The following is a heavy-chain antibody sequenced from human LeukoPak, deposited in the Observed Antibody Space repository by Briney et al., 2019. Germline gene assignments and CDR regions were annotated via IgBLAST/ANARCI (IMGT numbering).Heavy chain of an antibody. J-gene: IGHJ4*02. D-gene: IGHD3-10*01. Sequence: PGGSLRLSCAASGFTFSSYGMSWVRQAPGKGLEWVSYISSSGSTIYYADSVKGRFTISRDDAKNSLYLQMNSLRAEDTAVYYCASYRVLLWFGESTDYWGQGTLVTVSS. V-gene: IGHV3-48*04. CDR1: GFTFSSYG. CDR2: ISSSGSTI. CDR3: ASYRVLLWFGESTDY.